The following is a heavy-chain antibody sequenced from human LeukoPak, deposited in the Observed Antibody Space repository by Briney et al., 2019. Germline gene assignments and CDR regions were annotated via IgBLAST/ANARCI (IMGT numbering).Heavy chain of an antibody. Sequence: ASVKVSCKASGYTFTNYGINWVRQAPGQGLEWMGWINPNSGDTNSAQKFQGRLTMTRDTSINTAYLELSSLRSDDTATYYCARDGNFDYWGQGTLVTVSS. CDR1: GYTFTNYG. J-gene: IGHJ4*02. V-gene: IGHV1-2*02. CDR3: ARDGNFDY. D-gene: IGHD1-1*01. CDR2: INPNSGDT.